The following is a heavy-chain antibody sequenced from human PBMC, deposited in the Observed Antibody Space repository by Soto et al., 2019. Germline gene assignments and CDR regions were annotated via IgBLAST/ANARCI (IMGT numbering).Heavy chain of an antibody. CDR3: ARIRSSGSYSDY. CDR1: GFSLSNARMG. CDR2: IFSNDEK. V-gene: IGHV2-26*01. Sequence: QVTLKESGPVLVKPTETLTLTCTVSGFSLSNARMGVSWIRQPPGKALEWLAHIFSNDEKSYSTSLKSRLTISKDTSKRQVVLTMTNMDPVDTATYSCARIRSSGSYSDYWGQGTLVTVSS. D-gene: IGHD1-26*01. J-gene: IGHJ4*02.